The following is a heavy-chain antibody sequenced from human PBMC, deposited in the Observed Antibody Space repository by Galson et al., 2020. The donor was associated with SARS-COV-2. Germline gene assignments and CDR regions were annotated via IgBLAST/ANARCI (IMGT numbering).Heavy chain of an antibody. Sequence: GSLKLSCSAPGITFRSQSMNRVRQAPGKGPEWGPSISGTSTNIYYADSVKGRFTISRDNAKNSLYLQMNSLGTEDTAVYYCTRERGYSYGYSDYWGQGTLVTVSS. CDR1: GITFRSQS. J-gene: IGHJ4*02. CDR3: TRERGYSYGYSDY. V-gene: IGHV3-21*06. CDR2: ISGTSTNI. D-gene: IGHD5-18*01.